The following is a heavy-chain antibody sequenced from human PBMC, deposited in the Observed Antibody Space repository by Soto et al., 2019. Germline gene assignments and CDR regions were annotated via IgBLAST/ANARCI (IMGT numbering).Heavy chain of an antibody. CDR1: GYSISSGYY. Sequence: ASETLSLTCAVSGYSISSGYYWGLIRQPPGQGPEWIESIYPSGSTYYNPFLKSRGPISVATSKNQFSLNLSSVTAAHPAVYYCARDPIRIVGATTKGAGYNWFDPWGQGTLVTVSS. CDR3: ARDPIRIVGATTKGAGYNWFDP. CDR2: IYPSGST. D-gene: IGHD1-26*01. V-gene: IGHV4-38-2*02. J-gene: IGHJ5*02.